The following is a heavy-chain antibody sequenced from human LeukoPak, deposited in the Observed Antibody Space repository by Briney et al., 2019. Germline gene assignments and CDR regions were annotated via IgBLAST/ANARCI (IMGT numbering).Heavy chain of an antibody. Sequence: PGGSLRLSCAASGFIFDRYGMTWVRHAPGEGLKWVSSISDSGSRTYYADSVKGRFTVSRDNSKNTVYVQMNSLRAEDTAIYYCAKQESSGSYPYYFDYWGQGTLVTVSS. CDR1: GFIFDRYG. CDR3: AKQESSGSYPYYFDY. CDR2: ISDSGSRT. J-gene: IGHJ4*02. V-gene: IGHV3-23*01. D-gene: IGHD3-22*01.